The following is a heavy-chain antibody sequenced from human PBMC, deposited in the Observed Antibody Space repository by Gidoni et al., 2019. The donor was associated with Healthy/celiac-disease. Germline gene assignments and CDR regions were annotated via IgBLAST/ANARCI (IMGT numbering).Heavy chain of an antibody. D-gene: IGHD4-17*01. J-gene: IGHJ3*02. CDR1: GYSFTRYW. CDR3: VTTTVVTPAVDDAFDI. CDR2: FYPGDSDT. Sequence: EVQLVQSGAEVQKPGESLKISCKGSGYSFTRYWIGWVRQMPGKGLEWMGIFYPGDSDTRYSPSFQGQVTISADKSISTAHLQWSSLKASDTAMYYCVTTTVVTPAVDDAFDIWGQGTMVTVSS. V-gene: IGHV5-51*03.